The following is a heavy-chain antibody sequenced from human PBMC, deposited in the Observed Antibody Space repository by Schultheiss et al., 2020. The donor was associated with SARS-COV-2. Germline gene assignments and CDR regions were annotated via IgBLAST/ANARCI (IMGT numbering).Heavy chain of an antibody. Sequence: GESLKISCAASGFTFSNAWMNWVRQAPGKGLEWVGRIKSKTDGGTTDYAAPVKGRFTISRDDSKNTLYLQMNSLKTEDTAVYYCTTDSYFYYGMDVWGQGTTVTVSS. V-gene: IGHV3-15*07. CDR1: GFTFSNAW. CDR2: IKSKTDGGTT. CDR3: TTDSYFYYGMDV. D-gene: IGHD2-21*01. J-gene: IGHJ6*02.